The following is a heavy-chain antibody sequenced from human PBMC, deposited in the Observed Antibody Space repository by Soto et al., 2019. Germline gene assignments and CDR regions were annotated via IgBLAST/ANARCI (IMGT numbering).Heavy chain of an antibody. Sequence: GGSLRLSCAASGFTFSSYEMNWVRQAPGKGLEWVSYISSSGSTIYYADSVKGRFTISRDNAKNSLYLQMNSLRAEDTAVYYCARDRYSSSWYVWFDPWGLGTLVTVSS. D-gene: IGHD6-13*01. CDR2: ISSSGSTI. J-gene: IGHJ5*02. CDR3: ARDRYSSSWYVWFDP. V-gene: IGHV3-48*03. CDR1: GFTFSSYE.